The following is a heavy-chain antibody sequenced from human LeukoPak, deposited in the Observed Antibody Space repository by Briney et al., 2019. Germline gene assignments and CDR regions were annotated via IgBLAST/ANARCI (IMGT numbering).Heavy chain of an antibody. D-gene: IGHD6-13*01. CDR1: GFIFSDYW. V-gene: IGHV3-74*01. CDR3: ARVQRAAAAIPGGSYNWFDP. J-gene: IGHJ5*02. CDR2: INSDGSST. Sequence: GGSLRLSCAASGFIFSDYWMHWVRQAPGKGLVWVSRINSDGSSTSHADSVKGRFTISRDNAKNTLYLQMNSLRAEDTAVYYCARVQRAAAAIPGGSYNWFDPWGQGTLVTVSS.